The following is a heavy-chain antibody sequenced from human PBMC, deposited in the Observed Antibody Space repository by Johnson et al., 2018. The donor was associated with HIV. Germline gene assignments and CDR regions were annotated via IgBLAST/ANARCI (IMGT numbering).Heavy chain of an antibody. V-gene: IGHV3-30*04. J-gene: IGHJ3*01. Sequence: QMLLVESGGGVVQPGRSLRLSCAASGFTFSSYAMHWVRQTPGKGLEWVAVISYYGNNKYYSDSVKGRFIISRDNSKNTVYLQMNSLRAEDTAVYYCARDALQQLVPRGAFNLWGQGTMVTVSS. CDR2: ISYYGNNK. CDR1: GFTFSSYA. CDR3: ARDALQQLVPRGAFNL. D-gene: IGHD6-13*01.